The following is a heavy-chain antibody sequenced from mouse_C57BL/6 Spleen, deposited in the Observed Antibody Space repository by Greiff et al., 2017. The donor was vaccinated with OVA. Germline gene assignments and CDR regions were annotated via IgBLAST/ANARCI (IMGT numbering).Heavy chain of an antibody. CDR2: IYPGDGDT. CDR3: ALYGSSPSWYFDV. CDR1: GYAFSSSW. J-gene: IGHJ1*03. D-gene: IGHD1-1*01. Sequence: QVHVKQSGPELVKPGASVKISCKASGYAFSSSWMNWVKQRPGKGLEWIGRIYPGDGDTNYNGKFKGKATLTADKSSSTAYMQLSSLTSEDSAVYVCALYGSSPSWYFDVWGTGTTVTVSS. V-gene: IGHV1-82*01.